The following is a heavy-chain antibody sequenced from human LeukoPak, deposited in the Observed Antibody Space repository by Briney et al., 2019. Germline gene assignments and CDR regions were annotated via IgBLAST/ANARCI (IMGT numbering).Heavy chain of an antibody. CDR3: ARAPILSPAFDV. CDR2: IHYSGST. Sequence: SQTLSLTCTVSGGSISSGDYYWSWIRQPPGQGLEWIGYIHYSGSTYYNPSLNSRVTISVDTSKNQFSLKLSSVTAADTAVYYCARAPILSPAFDVWGQGTMVTVSS. J-gene: IGHJ3*01. CDR1: GGSISSGDYY. D-gene: IGHD3-10*01. V-gene: IGHV4-30-4*08.